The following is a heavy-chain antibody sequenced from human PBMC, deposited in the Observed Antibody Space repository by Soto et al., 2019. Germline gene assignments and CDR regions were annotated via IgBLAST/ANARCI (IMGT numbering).Heavy chain of an antibody. V-gene: IGHV4-38-2*01. J-gene: IGHJ5*02. CDR3: VRVIVYAAAGTENWFDP. D-gene: IGHD6-13*01. CDR1: GYSISSGYY. Sequence: SETLSLTCAVSGYSISSGYYWGWIRQPPGKGLEWIGSIYHSGSTYYNPSLKSRVTISVDTSKNQFSLKLSSVTAADTAVYYCVRVIVYAAAGTENWFDPWGQGNLVTVSS. CDR2: IYHSGST.